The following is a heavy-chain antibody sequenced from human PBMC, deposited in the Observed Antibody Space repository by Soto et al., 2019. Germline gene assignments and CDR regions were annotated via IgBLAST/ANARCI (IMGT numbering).Heavy chain of an antibody. CDR3: ARDKDYYDSSGYHDDFDI. V-gene: IGHV3-30-3*01. J-gene: IGHJ3*02. CDR1: GFTFSSYA. D-gene: IGHD3-22*01. CDR2: ISYDGSNK. Sequence: QVQLVESGGGVVQPGRSLRLSCAASGFTFSSYAMHWVRQAPGKGLEWVAVISYDGSNKYYADSVKGRFTISRDNYKNTLYLQMKRLRAEDMYVYYCARDKDYYDSSGYHDDFDIWGQGTMVTVSS.